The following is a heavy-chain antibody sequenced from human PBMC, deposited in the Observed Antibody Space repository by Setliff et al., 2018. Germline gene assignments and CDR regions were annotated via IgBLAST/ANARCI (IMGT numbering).Heavy chain of an antibody. CDR1: GGPISSSNW. CDR3: ARVSLKTYYDFWSGYYDRYFDY. V-gene: IGHV4-4*02. CDR2: IYHSGST. Sequence: TSETLSLTCAVSGGPISSSNWWSWVRQPPGKGLEWIGEIYHSGSTNYNPSLKSRVTISVDKSKNQFSLKLSSVTAADTAVYYCARVSLKTYYDFWSGYYDRYFDYWGQGTLVTVST. D-gene: IGHD3-3*01. J-gene: IGHJ4*02.